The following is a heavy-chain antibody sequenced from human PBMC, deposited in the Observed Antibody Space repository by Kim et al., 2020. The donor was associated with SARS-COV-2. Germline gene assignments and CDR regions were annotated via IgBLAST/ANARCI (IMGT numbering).Heavy chain of an antibody. J-gene: IGHJ4*02. Sequence: ADSVKGRFTISRDNSKNTLYLQMNSLRAEDTAVYYCAKDRNIVGTWGFDYWGQGTLVTVSS. D-gene: IGHD5-12*01. V-gene: IGHV3-30*02. CDR3: AKDRNIVGTWGFDY.